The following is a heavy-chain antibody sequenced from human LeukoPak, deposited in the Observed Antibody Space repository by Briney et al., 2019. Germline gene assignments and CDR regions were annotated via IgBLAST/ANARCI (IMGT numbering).Heavy chain of an antibody. Sequence: GGSLRLSSAASGFTFSSYGMHWVRQAPGKGLEWVAFIRYDGSNKYYADSVKGRFTISRDNSKNTLYLQMNSLRAEDTAVYYCAKDGRGVRTMAATYYYYYGMDVWGQGTTVTVSS. CDR3: AKDGRGVRTMAATYYYYYGMDV. CDR1: GFTFSSYG. D-gene: IGHD6-25*01. J-gene: IGHJ6*02. CDR2: IRYDGSNK. V-gene: IGHV3-30*02.